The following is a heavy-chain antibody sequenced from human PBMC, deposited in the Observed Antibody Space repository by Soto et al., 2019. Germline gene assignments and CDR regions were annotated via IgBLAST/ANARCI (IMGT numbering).Heavy chain of an antibody. Sequence: XESLKSSCKGSGCSFASYWIGWVRQMPGKGLEWMGIIYPGDSDTRYSPSFQGQVTISADKSISTAYLQWSSLKASDTAMYYCARQYSGCSGGSCKMGYYYGMDVWRQGTTVTVSS. J-gene: IGHJ6*02. CDR1: GCSFASYW. CDR2: IYPGDSDT. V-gene: IGHV5-51*01. CDR3: ARQYSGCSGGSCKMGYYYGMDV. D-gene: IGHD2-15*01.